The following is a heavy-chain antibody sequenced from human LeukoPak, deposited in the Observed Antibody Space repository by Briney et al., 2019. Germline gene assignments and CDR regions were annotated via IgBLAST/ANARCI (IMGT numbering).Heavy chain of an antibody. CDR2: IVGSGGST. J-gene: IGHJ4*02. Sequence: PGGTLRLSCAASGSTFSSYGLTWFRKAPGKGLNWAPAIVGSGGSTYYADSVKGRFTISRDNSKNTLYLQMNSLRAEDTAVYYCAKDPGYGSGRTSAFDYWGQGTLVTVSS. CDR1: GSTFSSYG. D-gene: IGHD3-10*01. V-gene: IGHV3-23*01. CDR3: AKDPGYGSGRTSAFDY.